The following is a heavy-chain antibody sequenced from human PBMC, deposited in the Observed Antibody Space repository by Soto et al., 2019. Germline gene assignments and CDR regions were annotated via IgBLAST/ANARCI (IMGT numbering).Heavy chain of an antibody. D-gene: IGHD2-21*02. J-gene: IGHJ4*02. V-gene: IGHV4-59*02. CDR1: GGSVTSHH. Sequence: SETLSLTCFVSGGSVTSHHWSWIRQFPGQGLEWIGDIYYSGSTSYNPSLKSRGTISVDTSKKQLSLRLRSVTAADTAVYYCARGMGGGVWRYYFDYWGQGILVTVSS. CDR3: ARGMGGGVWRYYFDY. CDR2: IYYSGST.